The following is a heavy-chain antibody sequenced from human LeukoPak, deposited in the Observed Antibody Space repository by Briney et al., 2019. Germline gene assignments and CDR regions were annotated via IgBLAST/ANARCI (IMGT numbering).Heavy chain of an antibody. CDR2: ISYDGSNK. CDR3: ASDLRGWYGSDY. D-gene: IGHD6-19*01. V-gene: IGHV3-30*04. J-gene: IGHJ4*02. Sequence: GGSLRLSCAASGFTFSSYAMHWVRQAPGKGLEWVAVISYDGSNKYCADSVKGRFTISRDNSKNTLYLQMNSLRAEDTAVYYCASDLRGWYGSDYWGQGTLVTVSS. CDR1: GFTFSSYA.